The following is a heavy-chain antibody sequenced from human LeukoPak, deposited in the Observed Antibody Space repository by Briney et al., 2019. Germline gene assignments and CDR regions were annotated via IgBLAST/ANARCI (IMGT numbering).Heavy chain of an antibody. Sequence: SETLSLTCTVSGGSISTTSYYWSWIRQPPGKGLEWIGSIYYSGSTFYNPSLKSRVTISLDTSKNQYSLKLSSVTAADTAVYYCARAGGLNYYGGFSEFGYWGQGTLVTVSS. J-gene: IGHJ4*02. CDR2: IYYSGST. D-gene: IGHD4-23*01. V-gene: IGHV4-39*07. CDR3: ARAGGLNYYGGFSEFGY. CDR1: GGSISTTSYY.